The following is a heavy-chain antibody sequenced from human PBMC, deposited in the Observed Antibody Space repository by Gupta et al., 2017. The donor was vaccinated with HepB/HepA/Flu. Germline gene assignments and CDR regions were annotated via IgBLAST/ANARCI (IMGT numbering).Heavy chain of an antibody. CDR2: IWYDGSNK. Sequence: QVQLVESGGGVVQPGRSLRLSCAASGFTFRSYGMHGVRQAPGKGLEWVAVIWYDGSNKYYADSVKGRFTISRDNSKNTLYLQMNSLRAEDTAVYYXAXGTDIVVVPAAIRGQRFDPWGQGTLVTVSS. D-gene: IGHD2-2*01. CDR1: GFTFRSYG. CDR3: AXGTDIVVVPAAIRGQRFDP. J-gene: IGHJ5*02. V-gene: IGHV3-33*01.